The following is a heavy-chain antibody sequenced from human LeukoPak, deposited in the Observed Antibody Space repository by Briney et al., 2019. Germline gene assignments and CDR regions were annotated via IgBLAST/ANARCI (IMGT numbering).Heavy chain of an antibody. J-gene: IGHJ6*03. CDR2: IHYSGST. D-gene: IGHD2-2*01. Sequence: SETLSLTCTVSGGSISNYYWSWIRQPPGKGLEWIGYIHYSGSTNYNPSLKSRVTISVDTSKNQFSLKLSSVTAADTAVYYCARGLVVPAAMWGWDYYYYYYMDVWGKGTTVTISS. CDR3: ARGLVVPAAMWGWDYYYYYYMDV. CDR1: GGSISNYY. V-gene: IGHV4-59*12.